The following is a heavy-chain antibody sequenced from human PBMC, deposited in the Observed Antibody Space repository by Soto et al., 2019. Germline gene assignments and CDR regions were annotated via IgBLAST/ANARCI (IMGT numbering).Heavy chain of an antibody. CDR1: GGSFSGYY. D-gene: IGHD3-22*01. J-gene: IGHJ6*02. CDR3: ARGLKYYYDSSGSPYGMDV. CDR2: INHSGST. V-gene: IGHV4-34*01. Sequence: PSETLSLTCAVYGGSFSGYYWSWIRQPPGKGLEWIGEINHSGSTNYNPSLKSRVTISVDTSENQFSLKLSSVTAADTAVYYCARGLKYYYDSSGSPYGMDVWGQGTTVTVSS.